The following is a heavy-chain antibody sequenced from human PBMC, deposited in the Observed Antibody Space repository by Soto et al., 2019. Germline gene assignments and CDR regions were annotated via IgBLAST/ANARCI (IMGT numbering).Heavy chain of an antibody. Sequence: LRLSCAASGFTFSSYAMTWVRQASGKGLEWVSTLTGGGGGTYYAGSVKGRFTISRDNSKNTLYLQMNSLRAEDTALYYCAKGGYSTYFDYWGQGTLVTVSS. CDR2: LTGGGGGT. CDR1: GFTFSSYA. CDR3: AKGGYSTYFDY. J-gene: IGHJ4*02. D-gene: IGHD4-4*01. V-gene: IGHV3-23*01.